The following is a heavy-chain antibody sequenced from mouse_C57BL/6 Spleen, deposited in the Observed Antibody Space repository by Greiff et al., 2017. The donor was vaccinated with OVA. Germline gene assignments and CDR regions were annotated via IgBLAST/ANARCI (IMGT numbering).Heavy chain of an antibody. CDR3: ARIYYGSSGYYFDY. Sequence: VQLQQSGPELVKPGASVKISCKASGYAFSSSWMNWVKQRPGKGLEWIGRIYPGDGDTNYNGKFKGKATLTADKSSSTAYMQLSSLTSEDSAVYFCARIYYGSSGYYFDYWGQGTTLTVSS. D-gene: IGHD1-1*01. CDR2: IYPGDGDT. J-gene: IGHJ2*01. CDR1: GYAFSSSW. V-gene: IGHV1-82*01.